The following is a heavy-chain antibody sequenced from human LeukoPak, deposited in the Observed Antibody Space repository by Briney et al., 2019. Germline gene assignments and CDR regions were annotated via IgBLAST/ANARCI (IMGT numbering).Heavy chain of an antibody. Sequence: GGSLRLSCAASGFTFSRFSMNWVRQAPGKGLEWVSSISSSGTYIYYADSVKGRFTISRDNDKNSLYLEMNSLRAEDTAVYYCARGGQAGTGDYWGQGTLVTVSS. V-gene: IGHV3-21*01. CDR3: ARGGQAGTGDY. J-gene: IGHJ4*02. CDR2: ISSSGTYI. D-gene: IGHD3-10*01. CDR1: GFTFSRFS.